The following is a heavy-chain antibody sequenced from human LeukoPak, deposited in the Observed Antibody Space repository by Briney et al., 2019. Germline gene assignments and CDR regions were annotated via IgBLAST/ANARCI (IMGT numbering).Heavy chain of an antibody. Sequence: SETLSLTCTVSGGSISSGGYYWTWIRQHPGKGLEWIGYIHYSGSTYYNPSLTSRVTISVDTSKNQFSLKLSSVTAADTAVYYCTRSRYCSSTSCYGMDVWGQGTLVTVSS. V-gene: IGHV4-31*03. D-gene: IGHD2-2*01. CDR2: IHYSGST. CDR3: TRSRYCSSTSCYGMDV. CDR1: GGSISSGGYY. J-gene: IGHJ6*02.